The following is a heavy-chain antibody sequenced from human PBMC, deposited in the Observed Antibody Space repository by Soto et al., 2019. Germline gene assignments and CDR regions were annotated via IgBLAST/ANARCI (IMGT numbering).Heavy chain of an antibody. CDR2: INSDGSST. CDR3: ARGEVGATSHYYYYGMDV. Sequence: GGSLRLSCAASGFTFSSYWMHWVRQAPGKGLVWVSRINSDGSSTSYADSVKGRFTISRDNAKNTLYLQMNSLRAEDTAVYYCARGEVGATSHYYYYGMDVWGQGTTVTVSS. D-gene: IGHD1-26*01. J-gene: IGHJ6*02. V-gene: IGHV3-74*01. CDR1: GFTFSSYW.